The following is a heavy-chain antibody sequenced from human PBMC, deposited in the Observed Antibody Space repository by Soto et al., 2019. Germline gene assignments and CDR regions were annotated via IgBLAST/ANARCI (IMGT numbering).Heavy chain of an antibody. CDR2: IDPSDSYT. Sequence: GASLKISCQASGYSFASYWIIWVRQMPGKGLEWMGRIDPSDSYTNYSPSFQGHVTISADKSISTAYLQWTSLKASDTAMYYCASFISGTKYYFDYWGQGTPVTVSS. D-gene: IGHD1-7*01. J-gene: IGHJ4*02. CDR1: GYSFASYW. V-gene: IGHV5-10-1*01. CDR3: ASFISGTKYYFDY.